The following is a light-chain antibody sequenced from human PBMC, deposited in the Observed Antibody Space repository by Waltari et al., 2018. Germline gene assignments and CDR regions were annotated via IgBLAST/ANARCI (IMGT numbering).Light chain of an antibody. CDR1: QRIGTS. CDR2: AAS. J-gene: IGKJ1*01. V-gene: IGKV1-39*01. Sequence: IKIMQSLSSVSASVGDRVTITCRASQRIGTSLSWYQHKPGKAPNLLIYAASRLQSGVPSRFSGSGSGTDFTLTVSSLQPEDFATYYCQQSYSTPWTFGQGAKVEIK. CDR3: QQSYSTPWT.